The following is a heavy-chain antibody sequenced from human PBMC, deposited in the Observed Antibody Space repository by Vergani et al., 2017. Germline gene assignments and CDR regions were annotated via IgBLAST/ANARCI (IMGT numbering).Heavy chain of an antibody. D-gene: IGHD1-1*01. CDR1: GFTFSSYA. V-gene: IGHV3-23*01. CDR3: AKRGGQLYYYYGMDV. Sequence: EVQLLESGGGLVQPGGSLRLSCAASGFTFSSYAMSWVRQAPGKGLEWVSAISGSGGSTYYADSVKGRFTISRDNSKNTLYLQMNSLRAEDTAVYYCAKRGGQLYYYYGMDVWGQGTTVTVAS. CDR2: ISGSGGST. J-gene: IGHJ6*02.